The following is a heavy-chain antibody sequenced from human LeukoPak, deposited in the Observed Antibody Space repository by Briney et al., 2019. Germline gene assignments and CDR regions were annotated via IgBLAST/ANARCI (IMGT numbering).Heavy chain of an antibody. J-gene: IGHJ3*02. CDR2: IYTSGST. CDR3: ATSSYDSSGYYYLKTNAFDI. V-gene: IGHV4-61*02. D-gene: IGHD3-22*01. Sequence: SETLSLTCTVSGVSISSGSYSWSWIRQPPGKGLEWIGRIYTSGSTTYKPSLTSRVTISVDTSKNQFSLKLSSVTAADTAVYYCATSSYDSSGYYYLKTNAFDIWGQGTMVTVSS. CDR1: GVSISSGSYS.